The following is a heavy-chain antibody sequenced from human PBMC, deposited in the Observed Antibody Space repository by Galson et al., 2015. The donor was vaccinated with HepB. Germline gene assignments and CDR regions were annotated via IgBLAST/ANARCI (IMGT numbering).Heavy chain of an antibody. Sequence: CAISGDSVSSNSAAWNWIRQSPSRGLEWLGRTYYRSKWYNDYAVSVKSRITINPDTSKNQFSLKLSSVTAADTAVYYCARAGIAVAGFHASYGMDVWGQGTTVTVSS. D-gene: IGHD6-19*01. CDR1: GDSVSSNSAA. CDR2: TYYRSKWYN. CDR3: ARAGIAVAGFHASYGMDV. J-gene: IGHJ6*02. V-gene: IGHV6-1*01.